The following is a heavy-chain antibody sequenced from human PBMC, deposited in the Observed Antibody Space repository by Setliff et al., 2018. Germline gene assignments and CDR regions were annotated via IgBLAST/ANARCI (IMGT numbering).Heavy chain of an antibody. CDR2: IYITGNP. V-gene: IGHV4-61*09. J-gene: IGHJ4*02. CDR1: GASIRQTSYF. Sequence: PSETLSLTCAVSGASIRQTSYFWTWVRQPAGKGLEWIGHIYITGNPNVNPSLKSRVAMSLDNSGNQFSLNLQSVTAADTAVYYCTRLYYTSRALYFDIWGQGLSWSPSPQ. CDR3: TRLYYTSRALYFDI. D-gene: IGHD3-3*01.